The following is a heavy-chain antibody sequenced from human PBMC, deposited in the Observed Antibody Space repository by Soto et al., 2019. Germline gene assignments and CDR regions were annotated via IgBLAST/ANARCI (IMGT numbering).Heavy chain of an antibody. D-gene: IGHD3-22*01. V-gene: IGHV3-43*01. J-gene: IGHJ1*01. Sequence: EVQLVESGGVVVQPGGSLRLSCAASGFTFDDYTMHWVRQAPGKGLEWVSLISWEGGSRYYADSVQGRFTISRDNSKNSLYLQMNSLGTEDTALYYCAVGATSGYFSVFQHWGQGTLVTVSS. CDR1: GFTFDDYT. CDR3: AVGATSGYFSVFQH. CDR2: ISWEGGSR.